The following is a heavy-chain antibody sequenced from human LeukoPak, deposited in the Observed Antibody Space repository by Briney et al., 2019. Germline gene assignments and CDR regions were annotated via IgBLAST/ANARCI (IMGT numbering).Heavy chain of an antibody. V-gene: IGHV1-2*02. J-gene: IGHJ1*01. Sequence: ASVKVSCKASGYTFTDYYIHWVRQAPGQGLEWVAWINPNGGPNYAQKFQGRVTVTRDTSISTAYMELSRLRSDVTAMYYCARDMTMAGEVPQYWGEGTLVPVSS. CDR2: INPNGGP. CDR3: ARDMTMAGEVPQY. D-gene: IGHD6-19*01. CDR1: GYTFTDYY.